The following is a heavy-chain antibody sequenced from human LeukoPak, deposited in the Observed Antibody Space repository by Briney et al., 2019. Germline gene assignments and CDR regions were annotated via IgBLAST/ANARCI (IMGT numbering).Heavy chain of an antibody. Sequence: SETLSLTCTVSGGSISSSSYYWSWIRQPAGKGLEWIGRIYTSGSTNYNPSLKSRVTMSVDTSKNQFSLKLGSVTAADTAVYYCARHGARQFDYWGQGTLVTVSS. CDR1: GGSISSSSYY. J-gene: IGHJ4*02. D-gene: IGHD6-6*01. CDR3: ARHGARQFDY. CDR2: IYTSGST. V-gene: IGHV4-61*02.